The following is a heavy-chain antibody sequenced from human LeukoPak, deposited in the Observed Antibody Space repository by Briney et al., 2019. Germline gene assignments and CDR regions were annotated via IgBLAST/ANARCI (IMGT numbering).Heavy chain of an antibody. CDR2: IKPDGNDT. CDR1: GFTFSHYW. Sequence: GGSLRLSCAVSGFTFSHYWMSWVRQAPGKGLEWVANIKPDGNDTYYMDSVEGRFTISRDNAMSSLYLQMNSLRAEDTAVYYCARVGYNNYDLDFWGQGTLVTVSS. V-gene: IGHV3-7*01. J-gene: IGHJ4*02. CDR3: ARVGYNNYDLDF. D-gene: IGHD3-3*01.